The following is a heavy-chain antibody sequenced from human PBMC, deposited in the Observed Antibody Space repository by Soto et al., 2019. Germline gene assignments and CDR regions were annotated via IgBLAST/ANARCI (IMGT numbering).Heavy chain of an antibody. D-gene: IGHD6-6*01. CDR3: ASATSIAIGLRN. Sequence: QVQVVQSGNELKKPGASVKVSCKASGLPFTAHGFTWVRQTPGQGLEWMGWNSALNGYTNYAQNSQGRRTITTGSSTSTAYMELRSLRSDDTAVYYCASATSIAIGLRNWGQGTLVTVSS. CDR2: NSALNGYT. CDR1: GLPFTAHG. J-gene: IGHJ4*02. V-gene: IGHV1-18*01.